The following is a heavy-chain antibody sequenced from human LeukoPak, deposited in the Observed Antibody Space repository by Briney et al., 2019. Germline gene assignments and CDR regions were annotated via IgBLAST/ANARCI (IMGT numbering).Heavy chain of an antibody. D-gene: IGHD2-2*02. Sequence: GGSLRLSCAASGFTFSSYSMNWVRQAPGKGLEWVSYISSSSSTIYYADSVTGRFTISRDNAKNSLYLQMNSLRAEDTAVYYCAREPVGCSSTSCYTRGDWFDPWGQGTLVTVSS. CDR3: AREPVGCSSTSCYTRGDWFDP. CDR1: GFTFSSYS. V-gene: IGHV3-48*01. J-gene: IGHJ5*02. CDR2: ISSSSSTI.